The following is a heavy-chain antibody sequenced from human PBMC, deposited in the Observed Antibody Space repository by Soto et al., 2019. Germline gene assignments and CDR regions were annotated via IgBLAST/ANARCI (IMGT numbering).Heavy chain of an antibody. CDR2: ISGTASRT. V-gene: IGHV3-23*01. CDR1: GFTPTTTP. Sequence: PGGPLRLSCAGSGFTPTTTPLSWVRQPPGKGLEWVTTISGTASRTYYVDSVKGRFFISRDNSKNTVTLQMNNLTVDDTAVYYCATSFRYFDNWGQGTRVTVSS. CDR3: ATSFRYFDN. D-gene: IGHD3-9*01. J-gene: IGHJ4*02.